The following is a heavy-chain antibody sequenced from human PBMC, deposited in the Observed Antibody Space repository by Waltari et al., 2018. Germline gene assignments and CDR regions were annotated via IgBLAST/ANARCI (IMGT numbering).Heavy chain of an antibody. J-gene: IGHJ6*02. V-gene: IGHV3-9*01. CDR2: IYWNSDKI. CDR1: GVTIAHRA. CDR3: LKDLSPGGADV. Sequence: EVQLVQSGGGLVQPGGSLRLSCTTPGVTIAHRAMHWVRQVPGKDLEWVAGIYWNSDKIDYADSVKGRFIISRDNAKTSVYLQMNSLRVEDTAFYYCLKDLSPGGADVWGQGTTVTVSS. D-gene: IGHD3-10*01.